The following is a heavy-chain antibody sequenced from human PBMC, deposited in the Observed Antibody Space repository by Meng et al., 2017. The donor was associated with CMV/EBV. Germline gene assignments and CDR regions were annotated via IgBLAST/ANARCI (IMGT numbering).Heavy chain of an antibody. CDR2: IYYSGST. CDR1: GVSISSGSYY. Sequence: CTVSGVSISSGSYYWGWIRQPPGKGLEWIGSIYYSGSTYYNPSLKSRVTISVDTSKNQFSLKLSSVTAADTAVYYCARQYQLLHFDYWGQGTLVTVSS. V-gene: IGHV4-39*01. D-gene: IGHD2-2*01. J-gene: IGHJ4*02. CDR3: ARQYQLLHFDY.